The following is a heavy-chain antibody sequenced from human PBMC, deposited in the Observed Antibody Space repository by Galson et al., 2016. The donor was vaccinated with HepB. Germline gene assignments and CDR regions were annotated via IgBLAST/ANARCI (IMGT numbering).Heavy chain of an antibody. CDR1: GFTFSSYE. D-gene: IGHD4-17*01. CDR2: ISSSGNTI. J-gene: IGHJ4*02. V-gene: IGHV3-48*03. CDR3: AKTYGDYHIGQWDY. Sequence: SLRLSCAASGFTFSSYEMNWVRQAPGKGLEWVSYISSSGNTIYYADSVKGRFTIFRDQSKNTVYLQMNSLRVEDTAVYYCAKTYGDYHIGQWDYWGQGTLVSVSS.